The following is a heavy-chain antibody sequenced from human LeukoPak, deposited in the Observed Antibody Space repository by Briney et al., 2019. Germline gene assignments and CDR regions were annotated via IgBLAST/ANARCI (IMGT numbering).Heavy chain of an antibody. CDR1: TFTFSNAW. CDR2: IISSSSYI. D-gene: IGHD4-23*01. V-gene: IGHV3-21*01. Sequence: PRGSLTLACPAATFTFSNAWMSWDRQAAGKWLEWVSSIISSSSYIYYADSVKGRFTISRDNAKNSLYLQMNSLRADDTAVYYCATHYGGNSVWGDAFDIWGQGTMVTVSS. CDR3: ATHYGGNSVWGDAFDI. J-gene: IGHJ3*02.